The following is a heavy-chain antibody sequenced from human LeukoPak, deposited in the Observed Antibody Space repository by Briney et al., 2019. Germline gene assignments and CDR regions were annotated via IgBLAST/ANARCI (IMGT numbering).Heavy chain of an antibody. Sequence: GRSLRLSCAASGFTFSSYAMHWVRQAPGKGLEWVAVISYDGSNKYYAHSVKGRFTISRDNSNNTLYLQMNSLRAEDTAVVYCAKDRDDYVWGSYLGAFDIWGQGTMVTVSS. V-gene: IGHV3-30*04. CDR3: AKDRDDYVWGSYLGAFDI. CDR1: GFTFSSYA. CDR2: ISYDGSNK. J-gene: IGHJ3*02. D-gene: IGHD3-16*01.